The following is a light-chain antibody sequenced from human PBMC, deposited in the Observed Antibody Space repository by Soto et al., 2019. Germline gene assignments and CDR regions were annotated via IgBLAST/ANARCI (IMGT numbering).Light chain of an antibody. Sequence: QSVLTQPASVSASPGQSITISCIGTSSDVGGYDSVSWYQQHPGRAPKVIIYEVYYRPSGVSDRFAGSKSGNTASLTISAVQPEDEADYFCHSYDSSLSGSVFGGGTQLTVL. J-gene: IGLJ3*02. CDR3: HSYDSSLSGSV. CDR1: SSDVGGYDS. CDR2: EVY. V-gene: IGLV2-14*01.